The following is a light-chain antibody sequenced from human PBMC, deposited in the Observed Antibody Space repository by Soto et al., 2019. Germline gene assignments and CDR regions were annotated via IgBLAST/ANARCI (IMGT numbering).Light chain of an antibody. Sequence: QSVLTQPPSVSGAPGQRVTISCTGSSSNIGAGYDVHWYQQLPGTAPKLLIYGNSNRPSGVPDRCSGSKSGTSASLAITGLQAEDEADYYCQSYDSSLSGSKVVFGGGTKVTVL. CDR2: GNS. J-gene: IGLJ2*01. CDR3: QSYDSSLSGSKVV. CDR1: SSNIGAGYD. V-gene: IGLV1-40*01.